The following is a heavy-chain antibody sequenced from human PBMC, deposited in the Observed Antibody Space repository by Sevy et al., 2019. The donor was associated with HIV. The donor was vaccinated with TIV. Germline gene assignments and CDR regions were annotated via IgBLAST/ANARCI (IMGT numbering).Heavy chain of an antibody. CDR3: AKDQSPGIYSHGDFDF. Sequence: GGSLRLSCASSGPDFSSNSMHWVRQAPGKGLEWVVVISYDRSNKYYADSVKGRFTISRDNSKNTLYLQMNSLRADDTAVYYCAKDQSPGIYSHGDFDFWGQGTLVTVSS. CDR1: GPDFSSNS. J-gene: IGHJ4*02. V-gene: IGHV3-30*18. CDR2: ISYDRSNK. D-gene: IGHD5-18*01.